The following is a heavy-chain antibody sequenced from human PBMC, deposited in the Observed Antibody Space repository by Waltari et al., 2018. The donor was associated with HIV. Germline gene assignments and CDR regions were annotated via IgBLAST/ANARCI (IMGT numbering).Heavy chain of an antibody. CDR3: ARDISYYYGMDV. CDR2: ISSSSSYI. CDR1: GFTFSSYS. D-gene: IGHD3-9*01. J-gene: IGHJ6*02. V-gene: IGHV3-21*01. Sequence: EVQLVESGGGLVRPGGSLIVSCAASGFTFSSYSMNWVRQAPGKGLEWVSSISSSSSYIYYADSVKGRFTISRDNAKNSLYLQMNSLRAEDTAVYYCARDISYYYGMDVWGQGTTVTVSS.